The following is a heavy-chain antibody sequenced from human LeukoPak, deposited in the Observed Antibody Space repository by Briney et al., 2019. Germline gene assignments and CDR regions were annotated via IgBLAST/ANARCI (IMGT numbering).Heavy chain of an antibody. CDR3: ARPAPYSSSWHHYFDY. J-gene: IGHJ4*02. CDR2: INHSGST. Sequence: SETLSLTCAVYGGSFSGYYWSWIRQPPGKGLEWIGEINHSGSTNYNPSLKSRVTISVDTSKNQFSLKLSSVTAADTAVYYCARPAPYSSSWHHYFDYWGQGTLVTVSS. V-gene: IGHV4-34*01. CDR1: GGSFSGYY. D-gene: IGHD6-13*01.